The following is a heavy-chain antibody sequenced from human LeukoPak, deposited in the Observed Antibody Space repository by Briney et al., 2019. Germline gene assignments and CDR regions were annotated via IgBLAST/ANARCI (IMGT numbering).Heavy chain of an antibody. D-gene: IGHD1-1*01. J-gene: IGHJ4*02. Sequence: GGSLRLSCTASGFTFGDYAILWFRRAPGKGLEWLTFIRNEEYYGTTEYAASVKGRFTISRDNSKSVAYLQMNSLEIEDTAVYYCTRDRQFQNEFDYWGQGTLVTVSS. CDR3: TRDRQFQNEFDY. CDR2: IRNEEYYGTT. CDR1: GFTFGDYA. V-gene: IGHV3-49*03.